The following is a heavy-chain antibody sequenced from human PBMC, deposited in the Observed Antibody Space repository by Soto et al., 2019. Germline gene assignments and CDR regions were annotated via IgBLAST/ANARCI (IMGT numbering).Heavy chain of an antibody. CDR1: GFTFSILA. CDR3: AKDAKRTSGWYYFDY. D-gene: IGHD6-19*01. J-gene: IGHJ4*02. Sequence: LRLSCAASGFTFSILAMGWVRQAPGKGLEWVSVIDYTGGTTYYTDSVKGRFIISRDNSKKILYLQMNSLRTEDTAIYYCAKDAKRTSGWYYFDYWGRGALVTVSS. V-gene: IGHV3-23*01. CDR2: IDYTGGTT.